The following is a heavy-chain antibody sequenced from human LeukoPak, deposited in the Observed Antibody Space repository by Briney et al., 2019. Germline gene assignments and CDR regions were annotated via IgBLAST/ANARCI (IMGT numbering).Heavy chain of an antibody. CDR2: ISGSGTE. J-gene: IGHJ3*02. D-gene: IGHD4-23*01. CDR3: ARDPGVYGGGNSGAFDI. V-gene: IGHV3-11*04. Sequence: PGGSLRLSCAASGFTFNDYFMTWIRQAPGKGLEWVSYISGSGTEYYADSVKGRFPISRDNAQNSLSLQMSSLRAEDTAVYFCARDPGVYGGGNSGAFDIWGQGTMVTVSS. CDR1: GFTFNDYF.